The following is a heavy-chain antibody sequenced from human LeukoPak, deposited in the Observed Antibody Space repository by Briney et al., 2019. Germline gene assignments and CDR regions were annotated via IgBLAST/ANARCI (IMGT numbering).Heavy chain of an antibody. Sequence: SETLSLTCTVYGGSISSSSYYWGWIRQPPGRGLEWIGRIYRSGSTYYNPSPKNRVTKSVDTSKNQFTLKLSSVTAADTAVYYCARHRGDDYYDSSGYYYFRAFDIWGQGTVVTVSS. V-gene: IGHV4-39*01. D-gene: IGHD3-22*01. J-gene: IGHJ3*02. CDR2: IYRSGST. CDR1: GGSISSSSYY. CDR3: ARHRGDDYYDSSGYYYFRAFDI.